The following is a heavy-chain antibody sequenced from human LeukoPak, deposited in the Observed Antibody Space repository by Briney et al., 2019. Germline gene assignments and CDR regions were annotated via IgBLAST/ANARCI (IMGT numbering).Heavy chain of an antibody. CDR3: ARTNPPPYWYFDL. V-gene: IGHV4-30-2*01. CDR1: GGSISNNNYS. J-gene: IGHJ2*01. Sequence: SQTLSLTCTVSGGSISNNNYSWSWIRRPPGKGLEWIGYIYYSGSTYYNPALRSRVTISVDTSKNQFSPKLSSVTAADTAVYYCARTNPPPYWYFDLWGRGTLVTDSS. CDR2: IYYSGST.